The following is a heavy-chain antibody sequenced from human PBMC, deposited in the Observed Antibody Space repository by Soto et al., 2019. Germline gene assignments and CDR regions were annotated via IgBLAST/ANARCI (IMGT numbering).Heavy chain of an antibody. D-gene: IGHD1-1*01. V-gene: IGHV4-30-2*05. CDR2: IYYTGDT. Sequence: SETLSLTCAVSGGSISSGGYSWSWIRQPPGKGLEWIGYIYYTGDTYYNPSLKSRLTISLDRSKNHFSLNLNSVTAADSAVYFCARDRTGTSEYDYWGQGTLVTVSS. CDR1: GGSISSGGYS. CDR3: ARDRTGTSEYDY. J-gene: IGHJ4*02.